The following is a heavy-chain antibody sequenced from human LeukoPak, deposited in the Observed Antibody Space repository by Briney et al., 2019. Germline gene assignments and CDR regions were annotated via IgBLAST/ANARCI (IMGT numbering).Heavy chain of an antibody. CDR1: GGSISSYY. CDR2: IYYSGST. CDR3: ARKNSSSSFDY. J-gene: IGHJ4*02. D-gene: IGHD6-6*01. V-gene: IGHV4-59*01. Sequence: KSSETLSLTCTVSGGSISSYYWSWIRQPPGKGLEWIGYIYYSGSTNYNPSLKSRVTISVDTSKNQFSLKLSSVTAADTAVYYCARKNSSSSFDYWGQGTLVTVSS.